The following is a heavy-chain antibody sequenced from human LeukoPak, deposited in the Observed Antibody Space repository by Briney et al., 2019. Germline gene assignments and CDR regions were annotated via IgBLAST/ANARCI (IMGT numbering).Heavy chain of an antibody. J-gene: IGHJ4*02. Sequence: SETLSLTCAVYGGSFSGYYWSWIRQPPGKGLEWIGEINHSGSTNYNPSLKSRVTISVDTSKNQFSLKLSSVTAADTAVYYCARLGRRFWSDYYFDYWGQGTLVTVSS. CDR3: ARLGRRFWSDYYFDY. CDR2: INHSGST. CDR1: GGSFSGYY. V-gene: IGHV4-34*01. D-gene: IGHD3-3*01.